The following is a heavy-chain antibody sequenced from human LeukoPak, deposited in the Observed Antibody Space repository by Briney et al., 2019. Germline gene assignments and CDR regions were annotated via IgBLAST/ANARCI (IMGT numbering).Heavy chain of an antibody. CDR1: GYTLTELS. CDR2: FDPEDGET. J-gene: IGHJ4*02. D-gene: IGHD6-13*01. CDR3: AIPWGSSWYYFDY. V-gene: IGHV1-24*01. Sequence: ASVKVSCKVSGYTLTELSMHWVRQAPGKGLEWMGGFDPEDGETIYAQKFQGRATMTEDTSTDTAYMELSSLRSEDTAVYYCAIPWGSSWYYFDYWGQGTLVTVSS.